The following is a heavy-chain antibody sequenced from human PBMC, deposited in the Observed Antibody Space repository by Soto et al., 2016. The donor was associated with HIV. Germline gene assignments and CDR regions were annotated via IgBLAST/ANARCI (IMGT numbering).Heavy chain of an antibody. D-gene: IGHD6-19*01. CDR2: INPRGGST. CDR3: ARPWQWLALVGMDV. Sequence: QVQLVQSGAEVKKPGASVKVSCKASGYTFTSYYTHWVRQAPGQGLEWMGIINPRGGSTTYEQKFQGRVTMTRDTSTSTVYMELSSLTPEDTAVYYCARPWQWLALVGMDVWGQGTTVTVSS. J-gene: IGHJ6*02. V-gene: IGHV1-46*01. CDR1: GYTFTSYY.